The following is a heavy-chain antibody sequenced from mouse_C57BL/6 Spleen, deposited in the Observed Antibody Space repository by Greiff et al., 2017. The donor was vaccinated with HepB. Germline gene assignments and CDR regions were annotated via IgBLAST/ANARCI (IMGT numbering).Heavy chain of an antibody. D-gene: IGHD1-1*01. CDR1: GYAFSSSW. CDR3: ARSTTVVATKYY. V-gene: IGHV1-82*01. Sequence: QVQLQQSGPELVKPGASVKISCKASGYAFSSSWMNWVKQRPGKGLEWIGRIYPGDGDTNYNGKFKGKATLTADKSSSTAYMQLSSLTSEDSAVYFCARSTTVVATKYYWGQGTTLTVSS. J-gene: IGHJ2*01. CDR2: IYPGDGDT.